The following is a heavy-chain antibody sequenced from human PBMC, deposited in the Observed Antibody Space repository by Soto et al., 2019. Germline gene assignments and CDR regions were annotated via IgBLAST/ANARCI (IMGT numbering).Heavy chain of an antibody. CDR1: AFSFSDYA. CDR3: AKRSPYSSGWYSPIFDY. J-gene: IGHJ4*02. CDR2: ISESGAST. Sequence: WRSLSLSCPLSAFSFSDYAISWVRQAPGKGIEWVSAISESGASTHYADSVRGRLTLSRDHSKSSLALRMSSLRDEDTAVYFCAKRSPYSSGWYSPIFDYWGQGALVTVSS. D-gene: IGHD6-13*01. V-gene: IGHV3-23*01.